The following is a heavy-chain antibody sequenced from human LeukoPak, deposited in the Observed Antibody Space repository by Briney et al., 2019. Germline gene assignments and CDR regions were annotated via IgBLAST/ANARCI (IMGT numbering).Heavy chain of an antibody. CDR3: ARGRYYYGSGSYDY. Sequence: SETLSLTCAVYGGSFSGYYWSWIRQPPGKGLEWIGEINHSGSTNYNPSLKSRVTISVDTSKNQFSLKLSSVTAADTAVYYCARGRYYYGSGSYDYWGQGTLVTVSS. CDR2: INHSGST. D-gene: IGHD3-10*01. CDR1: GGSFSGYY. V-gene: IGHV4-34*01. J-gene: IGHJ4*02.